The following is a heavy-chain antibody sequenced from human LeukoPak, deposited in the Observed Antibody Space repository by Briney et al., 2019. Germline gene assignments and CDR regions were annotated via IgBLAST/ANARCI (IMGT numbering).Heavy chain of an antibody. CDR2: ISSSGSTI. V-gene: IGHV3-48*03. D-gene: IGHD3-22*01. Sequence: QPGGSLRLSCAASGFTFSSYEMNWVRQAPGKGLEWVSYISSSGSTIYYADSVKGRFTISRDNAKNSLYLQMNGLRAEDTAVYYCARDGSSGYRPGWWGQGTLVTVSS. J-gene: IGHJ4*02. CDR3: ARDGSSGYRPGW. CDR1: GFTFSSYE.